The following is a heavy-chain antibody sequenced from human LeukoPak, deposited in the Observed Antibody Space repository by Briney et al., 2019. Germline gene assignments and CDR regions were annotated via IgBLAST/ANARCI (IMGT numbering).Heavy chain of an antibody. J-gene: IGHJ3*01. CDR1: AVSISSGSFY. V-gene: IGHV4-61*09. CDR2: VYSTGNT. Sequence: PSETPSLTCAVSAVSISSGSFYWSSIRQSAGKGLEWIGHVYSTGNTKYNPSLKSRVTISADTSKNQISLRLRSVTAADTAMFYCARDGDAVSAAIAGAFDLWGRGTMVTVSS. CDR3: ARDGDAVSAAIAGAFDL. D-gene: IGHD2-2*01.